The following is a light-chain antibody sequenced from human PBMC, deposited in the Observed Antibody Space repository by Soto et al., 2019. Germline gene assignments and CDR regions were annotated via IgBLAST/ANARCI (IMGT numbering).Light chain of an antibody. J-gene: IGKJ2*01. Sequence: DIQMTQSPSTLSASVGDRVTITCRASQSISSWLAWYQQKPGKPPKLLIYKASSLESGVPSRFSGSGSGTEFTLTISSLQPDDFATYYCQQYNSYLMYTFGQGTKLEIK. V-gene: IGKV1-5*03. CDR3: QQYNSYLMYT. CDR1: QSISSW. CDR2: KAS.